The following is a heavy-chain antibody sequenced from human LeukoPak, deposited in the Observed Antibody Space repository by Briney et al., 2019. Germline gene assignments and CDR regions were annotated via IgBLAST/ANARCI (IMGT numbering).Heavy chain of an antibody. Sequence: SETLSLTCTVSGVSTNTYYYWSWIRQPPGKGLEWIGEINHSGSTNYNPSLKSRVTISVDTSKNQFSLKLSSVTAADTAVYYCARHNRPHDYWGQGTLVTVSS. CDR1: GVSTNTYYY. CDR2: INHSGST. J-gene: IGHJ4*02. V-gene: IGHV4-34*01. CDR3: ARHNRPHDY.